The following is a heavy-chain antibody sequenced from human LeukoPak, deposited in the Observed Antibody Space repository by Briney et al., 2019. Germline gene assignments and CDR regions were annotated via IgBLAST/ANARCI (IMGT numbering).Heavy chain of an antibody. Sequence: SVKVSCKASGGTFSSYTISWVRQAPGQRLEWMGRIIPILGIANYAQKFRGRVTITADKSTSTAYMELSSLRSEDTAVYYCARGGLRFLEWLYYFDYWGQGTLVTVSS. CDR3: ARGGLRFLEWLYYFDY. V-gene: IGHV1-69*02. D-gene: IGHD3-3*01. J-gene: IGHJ4*02. CDR2: IIPILGIA. CDR1: GGTFSSYT.